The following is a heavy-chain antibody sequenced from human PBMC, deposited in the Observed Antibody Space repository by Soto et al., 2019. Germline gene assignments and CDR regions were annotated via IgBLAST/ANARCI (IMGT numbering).Heavy chain of an antibody. CDR2: IWYDGSNK. D-gene: IGHD3-9*01. Sequence: QVQLVESGGGVVQPGRSLRLSCAASGFTFSSYGMHWVRQAPGKGLEWVAVIWYDGSNKYYADSVKGRFTISRDNSKNMVYLQMNSLRGEDTAVYYCASSILTGDYQNGMDVWGQGPTVTVSS. CDR1: GFTFSSYG. V-gene: IGHV3-33*01. J-gene: IGHJ6*02. CDR3: ASSILTGDYQNGMDV.